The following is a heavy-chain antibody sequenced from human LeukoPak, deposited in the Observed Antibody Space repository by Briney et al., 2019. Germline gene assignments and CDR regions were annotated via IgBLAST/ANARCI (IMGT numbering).Heavy chain of an antibody. CDR2: IYYSGST. Sequence: SKTLSLTCTVSGGSISSYYWSWIRQPPGKGLEWIGYIYYSGSTNYNPSLKSRITISVDTSKNQFSLKLSSVTAADTAVYYCARSVGGGHYYYYYMDVWGKGTTVTVSS. J-gene: IGHJ6*03. D-gene: IGHD2-15*01. V-gene: IGHV4-59*01. CDR1: GGSISSYY. CDR3: ARSVGGGHYYYYYMDV.